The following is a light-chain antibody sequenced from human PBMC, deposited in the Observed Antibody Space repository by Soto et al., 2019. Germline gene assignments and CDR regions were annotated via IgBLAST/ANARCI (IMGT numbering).Light chain of an antibody. J-gene: IGLJ1*01. CDR3: ASWDVSLNGLYV. CDR1: SSNIGSGS. V-gene: IGLV1-44*01. Sequence: QSVLTQPPSASGTPGQRVTISCSGTSSNIGSGSVNWYQQLPGTAPKLLIYNNDQWPSGVPDRFSGSKSGTSASLDISGLQSEDEADYYCASWDVSLNGLYVFGTGTRSPS. CDR2: NND.